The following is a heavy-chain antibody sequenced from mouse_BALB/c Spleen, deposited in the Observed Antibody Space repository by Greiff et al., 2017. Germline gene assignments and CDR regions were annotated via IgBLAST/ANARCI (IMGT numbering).Heavy chain of an antibody. J-gene: IGHJ2*01. CDR2: ILPGSGST. Sequence: VQLVESGAELMKPGASVKISCKATGYTFSSYWIEWVKQRPGHGLEWIGEILPGSGSTNYNEKFKGKATFTADTSSNTAYMQLSSLTSEDSAVYYCARKEGYRYFDYWGQGTTLTVSS. CDR1: GYTFSSYW. V-gene: IGHV1-9*01. D-gene: IGHD2-2*01. CDR3: ARKEGYRYFDY.